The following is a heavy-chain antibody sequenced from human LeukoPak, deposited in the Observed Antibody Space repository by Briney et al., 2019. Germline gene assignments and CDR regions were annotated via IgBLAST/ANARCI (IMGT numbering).Heavy chain of an antibody. CDR3: ARDIGRFDP. Sequence: PSETLSLTCTVSGGSISSYYWSWIRQPPGKGLEWIGYIYYSGSTNYNPSLKSRVTISVDTSKNQFSLKLSSVTAADTAVYYCARDIGRFDPWGQGTLVTVSS. D-gene: IGHD3-10*01. CDR2: IYYSGST. J-gene: IGHJ5*02. CDR1: GGSISSYY. V-gene: IGHV4-59*01.